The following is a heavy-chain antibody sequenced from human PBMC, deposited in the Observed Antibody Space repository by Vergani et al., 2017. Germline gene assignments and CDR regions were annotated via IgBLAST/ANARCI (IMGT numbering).Heavy chain of an antibody. J-gene: IGHJ6*02. V-gene: IGHV1-2*02. CDR3: ASTPYDILTGYTSYGMDV. D-gene: IGHD3-9*01. CDR1: GYTFTGYY. Sequence: QVQLVQSGAEVKKPGASVKVSCKASGYTFTGYYMHWVRQAPGQGLEWMGWINPNSGGTNYAQKFQGRVTMTRDTSISTVYMELSSLRSEDTAVYYCASTPYDILTGYTSYGMDVWGQGTTVTVSS. CDR2: INPNSGGT.